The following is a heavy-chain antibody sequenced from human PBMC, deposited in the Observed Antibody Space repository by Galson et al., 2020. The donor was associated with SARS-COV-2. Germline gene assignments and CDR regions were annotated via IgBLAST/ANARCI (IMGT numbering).Heavy chain of an antibody. CDR1: GYSISTAYF. V-gene: IGHV4-38-2*02. D-gene: IGHD3-10*01. Sequence: SETLSLTCTVSGYSISTAYFWGWVRQSPGKGLEWIGIIFKTGTTYYNPSLKSRVTMSLDTSNNRFSLWLHSVTAADTAVYYCARDDSRIAVARGPVGIIDVWGQGTTVTVSS. CDR2: IFKTGTT. J-gene: IGHJ6*02. CDR3: ARDDSRIAVARGPVGIIDV.